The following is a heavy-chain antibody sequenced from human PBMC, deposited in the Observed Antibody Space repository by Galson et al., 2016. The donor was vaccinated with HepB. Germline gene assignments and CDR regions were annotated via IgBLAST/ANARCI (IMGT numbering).Heavy chain of an antibody. CDR2: TYHSGST. CDR1: GASINSNW. V-gene: IGHV4-4*02. J-gene: IGHJ4*02. Sequence: SETLSLTCAVSGASINSNWWSWVRQPPGKGLDWIGETYHSGSTNLNPSLSSRVTISLDRSKNQVSLMLTSVTAADTAVYYCAGHILVAGTRGFDYWGQGALVTVSS. CDR3: AGHILVAGTRGFDY. D-gene: IGHD6-19*01.